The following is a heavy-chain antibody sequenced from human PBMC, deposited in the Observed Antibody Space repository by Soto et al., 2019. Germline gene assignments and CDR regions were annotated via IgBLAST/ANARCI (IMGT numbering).Heavy chain of an antibody. J-gene: IGHJ6*02. CDR2: INPNSGGT. V-gene: IGHV1-2*04. CDR1: GYTFTGYY. Sequence: ASVKVSCKASGYTFTGYYIHRVRQAPGQGLEWMGWINPNSGGTNYAQKFQGWVTMTRDTSISTAYMELSRLRSDDTAVYYCARDKWELVYGMGVWGQGTTVNVS. CDR3: ARDKWELVYGMGV. D-gene: IGHD1-26*01.